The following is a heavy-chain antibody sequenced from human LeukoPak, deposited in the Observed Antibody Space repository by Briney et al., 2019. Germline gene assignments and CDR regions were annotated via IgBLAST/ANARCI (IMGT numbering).Heavy chain of an antibody. CDR2: ISSSGATT. CDR3: AKGSAAGRPYYFDY. V-gene: IGHV3-23*01. J-gene: IGHJ4*02. Sequence: GGSLRLSCAASGFTFSSYAMSWVRQAPGKGLEWVLAISSSGATTYYTDSAKGRFTISRDNSKNTLSLQMNGLRAEDTALYYCAKGSAAGRPYYFDYWGQGTRVTVSS. D-gene: IGHD6-6*01. CDR1: GFTFSSYA.